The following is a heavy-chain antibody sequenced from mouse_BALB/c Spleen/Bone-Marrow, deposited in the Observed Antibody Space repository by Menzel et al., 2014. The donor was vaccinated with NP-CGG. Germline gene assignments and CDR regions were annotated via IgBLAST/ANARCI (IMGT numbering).Heavy chain of an antibody. V-gene: IGHV3-1*02. J-gene: IGHJ2*01. CDR1: GYSITSGYG. CDR3: TRETAVVADFDY. CDR2: IHYSGYT. Sequence: VQLKQSGPDPVKPSQSLSLTCTVTGYSITSGYGWHWIRQFPGNKLEWMGYIHYSGYTDYNPSLKSRISITRDTSKNQFFLQLNSVTTEDTATYYCTRETAVVADFDYWGQGTTLTVSS. D-gene: IGHD1-1*01.